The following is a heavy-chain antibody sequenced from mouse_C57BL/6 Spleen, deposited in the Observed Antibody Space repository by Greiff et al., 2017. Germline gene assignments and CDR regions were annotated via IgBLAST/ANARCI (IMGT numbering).Heavy chain of an antibody. CDR2: IIPSDSDT. V-gene: IGHV1-74*01. J-gene: IGHJ2*01. D-gene: IGHD4-1*01. CDR1: GYTFTSYW. Sequence: QVQLQQSGADLVKPGASVKVSCKASGYTFTSYWMHWVKQRPGQGLEWIGRIIPSDSDTTYNQKLKGKATVTVDKSSSTAYMQLSSLTSEDSAVYYCAISTGTGYYLDYWGQGTTLTVSS. CDR3: AISTGTGYYLDY.